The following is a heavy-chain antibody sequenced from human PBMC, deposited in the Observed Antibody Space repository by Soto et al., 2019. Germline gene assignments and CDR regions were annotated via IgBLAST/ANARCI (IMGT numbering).Heavy chain of an antibody. CDR2: INAYNGNT. J-gene: IGHJ4*02. CDR1: GYTFTTSG. D-gene: IGHD6-19*01. V-gene: IGHV1-18*01. Sequence: QVQLVQSGAAVKKPGASVKVSCKASGYTFTTSGISWVRQARGQGLECMGWINAYNGNTNYAQKLQGRVTMTTDTSASTAYMELRSLSSDDPAVYYCARDPVAGTYFDYWGQGTLVTVSS. CDR3: ARDPVAGTYFDY.